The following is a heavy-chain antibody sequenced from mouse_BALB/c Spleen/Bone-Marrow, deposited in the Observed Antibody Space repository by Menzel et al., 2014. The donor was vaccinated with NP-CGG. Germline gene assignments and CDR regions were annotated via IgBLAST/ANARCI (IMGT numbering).Heavy chain of an antibody. Sequence: QVQLQQSGAELVKPGASVKLSCKASGYTFTNYYMYWVKQRPGQGLEWIGKINPSNGGTNFNEKFKSTATLTVDKSSSTVYMQLSSLTSEDSAVYYCTQLGRFAYWGQGTLVTVSA. CDR1: GYTFTNYY. J-gene: IGHJ3*01. D-gene: IGHD4-1*02. CDR3: TQLGRFAY. CDR2: INPSNGGT. V-gene: IGHV1-53*01.